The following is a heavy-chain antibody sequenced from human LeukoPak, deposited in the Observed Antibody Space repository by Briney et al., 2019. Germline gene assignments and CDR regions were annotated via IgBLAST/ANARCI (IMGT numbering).Heavy chain of an antibody. CDR3: AKDPIPGRIAAAGTGWFDY. CDR1: GFTFSIYG. Sequence: PGGSLRPSCAASGFTFSIYGMGWGPQAPGERLGWGAVISFDGSNKYCSDSVKGRFTISRDNSKNTLYLQMNSLKAEDTAVYYCAKDPIPGRIAAAGTGWFDYWGQGTLVTVSS. D-gene: IGHD6-13*01. CDR2: ISFDGSNK. J-gene: IGHJ5*01. V-gene: IGHV3-30*18.